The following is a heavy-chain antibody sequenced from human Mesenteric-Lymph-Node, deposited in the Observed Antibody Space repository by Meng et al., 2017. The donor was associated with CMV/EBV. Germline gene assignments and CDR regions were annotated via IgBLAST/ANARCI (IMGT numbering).Heavy chain of an antibody. CDR2: IYPGDSDT. V-gene: IGHV5-51*01. CDR3: AGLDTAMAFDY. D-gene: IGHD5-18*01. Sequence: KVSCKGSGDGFTKYWIGWVRQMPGKGLEWMGIIYPGDSDTRYSPSFQGQVTISADKSISTAYLQWSSLKASDTAMYYCAGLDTAMAFDYWGQGTLVTVSS. CDR1: GDGFTKYW. J-gene: IGHJ4*02.